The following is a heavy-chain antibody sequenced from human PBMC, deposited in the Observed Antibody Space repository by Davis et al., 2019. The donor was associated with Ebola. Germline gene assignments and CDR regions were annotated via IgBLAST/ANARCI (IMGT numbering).Heavy chain of an antibody. CDR1: GYSFTSYW. Sequence: GESLKISCKGSGYSFTSYWIGWVRQMPGKGLEWMGIIYPGDSDTRYSPSFQGQVTISADKSISTAYLQWSSLKASDTAMYYCASMWPRIAAAGPPLMDVWGQGTTVTVSS. J-gene: IGHJ6*02. V-gene: IGHV5-51*01. CDR2: IYPGDSDT. CDR3: ASMWPRIAAAGPPLMDV. D-gene: IGHD6-13*01.